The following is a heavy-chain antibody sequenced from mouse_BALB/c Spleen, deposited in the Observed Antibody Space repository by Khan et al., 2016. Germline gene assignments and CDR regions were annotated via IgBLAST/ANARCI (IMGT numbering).Heavy chain of an antibody. V-gene: IGHV1-9*01. CDR1: GYTFSSYW. CDR2: ILPGSGSS. D-gene: IGHD2-14*01. Sequence: QIQLVQSGAELMKPGASVKISCKTTGYTFSSYWIEWVKQRPGHGLEWIGEILPGSGSSNYNEKFKDKATFTADTSSNTAYMQLSSLTSEDSAVYYGARRGTTMDYWGQGTSVTVSS. CDR3: ARRGTTMDY. J-gene: IGHJ4*01.